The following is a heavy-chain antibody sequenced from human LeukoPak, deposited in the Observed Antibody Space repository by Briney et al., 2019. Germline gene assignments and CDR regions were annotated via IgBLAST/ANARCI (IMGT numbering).Heavy chain of an antibody. J-gene: IGHJ4*02. D-gene: IGHD3-10*01. CDR1: GFTFSNYD. V-gene: IGHV3-13*04. CDR2: IGTAGDT. CDR3: ARMGVVVRAVAGLDGLDY. Sequence: GGSLRLSCAASGFTFSNYDMHWVRQVTGKGLEWVSAIGTAGDTYYPGSVKGRCTISRENAKNSLYLQMNSLRDDDTAVYYCARMGVVVRAVAGLDGLDYWGQGTPVTVSS.